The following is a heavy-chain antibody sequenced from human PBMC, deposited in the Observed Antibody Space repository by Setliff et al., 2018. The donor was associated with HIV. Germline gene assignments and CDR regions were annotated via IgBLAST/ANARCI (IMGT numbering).Heavy chain of an antibody. CDR2: IYYSGNT. D-gene: IGHD5-12*01. V-gene: IGHV4-59*01. Sequence: LSLTCTVSGGSIPGYYWSWIRQPPGKGLEWIGWIYYSGNTKYNPSLTSRVTISVDTSKNHFSLKLTSVTAADTAVYYCARAEMATIVAFDIWGQGTMVTVSS. CDR1: GGSIPGYY. CDR3: ARAEMATIVAFDI. J-gene: IGHJ3*02.